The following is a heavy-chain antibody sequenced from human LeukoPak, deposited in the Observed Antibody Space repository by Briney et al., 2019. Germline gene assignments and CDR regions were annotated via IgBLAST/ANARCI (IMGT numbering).Heavy chain of an antibody. CDR1: GYTFTGYF. V-gene: IGHV1-2*02. Sequence: ASVKVSCKASGYTFTGYFIHWVRQAPGQGLEWVGWINPDSGVTSYAQKFQGRVTMTRDTSISTAYMELTRLTSDDTAVYYCARYFDFWSGYYVDYWGQGTLVTVSS. J-gene: IGHJ4*02. CDR2: INPDSGVT. CDR3: ARYFDFWSGYYVDY. D-gene: IGHD3-3*01.